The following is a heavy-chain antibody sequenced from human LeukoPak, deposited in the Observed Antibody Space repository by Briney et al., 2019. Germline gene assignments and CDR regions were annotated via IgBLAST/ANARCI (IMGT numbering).Heavy chain of an antibody. D-gene: IGHD6-25*01. CDR1: GGSISSSSYY. J-gene: IGHJ5*02. CDR2: IYYSGST. Sequence: KSSETLSLTCTVSGGSISSSSYYWGWIRQPPGKGLEWIGSIYYSGSTYYNPSLKSRVTISVDTSKNQFSLKLNSVTAADTAVYYCARAGPRYSSDFDPWGQGTLVTVSS. V-gene: IGHV4-39*01. CDR3: ARAGPRYSSDFDP.